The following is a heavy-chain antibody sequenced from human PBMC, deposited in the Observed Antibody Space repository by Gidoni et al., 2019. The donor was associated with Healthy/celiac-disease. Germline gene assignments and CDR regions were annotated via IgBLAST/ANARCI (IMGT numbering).Heavy chain of an antibody. CDR3: ARALSYSNYHLVGYYYGMDV. CDR2: IYTSGST. D-gene: IGHD4-4*01. V-gene: IGHV4-61*02. CDR1: GGSISSGSYY. Sequence: QVQLQESGPGLVKPSQTLSLTCTVSGGSISSGSYYWSWIRQPAGKGLEWIGRIYTSGSTNYNPSLKSRVTISVDTSKNQFSLKLSSVTAADTAVYYCARALSYSNYHLVGYYYGMDVWGQGTTVTVSS. J-gene: IGHJ6*02.